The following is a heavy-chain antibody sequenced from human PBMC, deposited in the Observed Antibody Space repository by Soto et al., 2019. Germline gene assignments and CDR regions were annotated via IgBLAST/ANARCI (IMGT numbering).Heavy chain of an antibody. J-gene: IGHJ6*02. D-gene: IGHD6-13*01. CDR1: GGTFSSYA. CDR2: IIPIFGTA. CDR3: ASGTTGGSWGVYYYYYYGMDV. V-gene: IGHV1-69*13. Sequence: SVKVSCKASGGTFSSYAISWVRQAPGQGLEWMGGIIPIFGTANYAQKFQGRVTITADESTSTAYMELSSLRSEDTAVYYCASGTTGGSWGVYYYYYYGMDVWGQGTTVTVSS.